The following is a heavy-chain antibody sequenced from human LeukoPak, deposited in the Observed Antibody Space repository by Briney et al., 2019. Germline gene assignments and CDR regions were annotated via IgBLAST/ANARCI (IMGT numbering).Heavy chain of an antibody. Sequence: ASVKVSCKASGYTFTTYLIHWVRQAPGQGLEWLGEINTSTGGTNYAPNFQGRVTMTRDTSTGTGYMELSSLTSEDTAVYFCARDPANERGDSFDMWGQGTMVTVSS. V-gene: IGHV1-46*01. D-gene: IGHD2-2*01. J-gene: IGHJ3*02. CDR3: ARDPANERGDSFDM. CDR1: GYTFTTYL. CDR2: INTSTGGT.